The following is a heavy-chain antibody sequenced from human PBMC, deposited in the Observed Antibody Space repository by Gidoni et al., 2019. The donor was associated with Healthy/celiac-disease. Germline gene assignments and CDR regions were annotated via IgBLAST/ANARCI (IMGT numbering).Heavy chain of an antibody. V-gene: IGHV4-34*01. CDR3: ARAGAVAGYYYYYGMDV. CDR1: GGSFSGYY. J-gene: IGHJ6*02. D-gene: IGHD6-19*01. CDR2: INHSGSS. Sequence: QVQLQQWGAGLLKPSETLSLTCAVSGGSFSGYYWSWIRQPPGKGLEWIGEINHSGSSNYNPSLKSRVTISVDTSKNQFSLKLSSVTAADTAVYYCARAGAVAGYYYYYGMDVWGQGTTVTVS.